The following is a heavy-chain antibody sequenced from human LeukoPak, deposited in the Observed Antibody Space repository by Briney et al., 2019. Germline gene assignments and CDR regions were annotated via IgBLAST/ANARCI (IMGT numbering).Heavy chain of an antibody. V-gene: IGHV4-4*07. J-gene: IGHJ5*02. Sequence: PSETLCLTCTVSGGFISSYYWGWMREPGGKGVEWLGRIYKSGSTNYNPSLKRRVTISVDTSKNQFSLKLSSVTAADTAVYYCARDPRSFYDILTGYYEDGAADGSWFDPWGQGTLVTVSS. D-gene: IGHD3-9*01. CDR2: IYKSGST. CDR1: GGFISSYY. CDR3: ARDPRSFYDILTGYYEDGAADGSWFDP.